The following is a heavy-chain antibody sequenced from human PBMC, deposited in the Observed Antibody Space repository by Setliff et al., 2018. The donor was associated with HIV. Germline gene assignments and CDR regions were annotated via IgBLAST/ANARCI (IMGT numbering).Heavy chain of an antibody. CDR1: GDSISRGAYY. D-gene: IGHD2-15*01. CDR3: TRDTGGGGFPMDV. J-gene: IGHJ6*03. Sequence: LSLTCSVSGDSISRGAYYWSWIRQHPVKGLEWIGYIFSSGITYFSPSLHSRVTISLDTSKNQFSLNLSSITAADTAVYHCTRDTGGGGFPMDVWGKGTTVTV. V-gene: IGHV4-31*03. CDR2: IFSSGIT.